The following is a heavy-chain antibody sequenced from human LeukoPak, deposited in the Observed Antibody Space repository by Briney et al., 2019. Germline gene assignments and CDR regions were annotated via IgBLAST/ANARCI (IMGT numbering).Heavy chain of an antibody. D-gene: IGHD1-26*01. J-gene: IGHJ4*02. CDR3: ARDDSGSYSYYFHY. V-gene: IGHV3-21*01. Sequence: GGSLRLSCAASGFTFSSYTMNWVRQAPGKGLEWVSSISRSSSYISYANSVKGRFTISRDNAKNSLYLQMNSLRAEDTAVYYCARDDSGSYSYYFHYWGQGTLVTVYS. CDR2: ISRSSSYI. CDR1: GFTFSSYT.